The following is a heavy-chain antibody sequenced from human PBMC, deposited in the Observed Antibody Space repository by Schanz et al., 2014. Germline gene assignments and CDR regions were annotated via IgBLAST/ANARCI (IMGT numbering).Heavy chain of an antibody. Sequence: QVQLQESGPGLVKPSQTLSLTCTVSGGSISSGGYYWSWICQHPGKGLEWIGYIYYSGSTYYNPSLKSRFTISVDTSKNQFSLKLSSVTAADTAMYYCARVDKFQVLSRQYLGMDVWGQGTTVTVSS. D-gene: IGHD2-2*01. CDR2: IYYSGST. CDR1: GGSISSGGYY. J-gene: IGHJ6*02. V-gene: IGHV4-31*03. CDR3: ARVDKFQVLSRQYLGMDV.